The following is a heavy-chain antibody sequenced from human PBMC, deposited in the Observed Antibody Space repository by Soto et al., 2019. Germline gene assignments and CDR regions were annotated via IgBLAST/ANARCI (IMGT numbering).Heavy chain of an antibody. CDR2: IYYSGST. CDR3: ARAREGTSIAAAGTIWFDP. V-gene: IGHV4-59*01. CDR1: GGSISSYY. Sequence: SETLSLTCTVSGGSISSYYWSWIRQPPGKGLEWIGYIYYSGSTNYNPSLKSRVTLSVDTSKNQFSLKLSSVTAADTAVYYCARAREGTSIAAAGTIWFDPWGQGTLVTVSS. J-gene: IGHJ5*02. D-gene: IGHD6-13*01.